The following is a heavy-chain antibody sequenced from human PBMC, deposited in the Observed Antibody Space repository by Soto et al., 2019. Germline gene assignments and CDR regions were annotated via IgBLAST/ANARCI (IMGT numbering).Heavy chain of an antibody. CDR1: GYSFTSYW. V-gene: IGHV5-51*01. D-gene: IGHD2-2*02. CDR3: ARRCSSTSCYNTGYSYGKPALDAFDI. J-gene: IGHJ3*02. CDR2: IYPGDSDT. Sequence: GESLKSACTGSGYSFTSYWIGWVRQMPGKGLEWMGIIYPGDSDTRYSPSFQGQVTITADKSISTAYLQWSSLKASDTATYYCARRCSSTSCYNTGYSYGKPALDAFDIWVQVTMVTDSS.